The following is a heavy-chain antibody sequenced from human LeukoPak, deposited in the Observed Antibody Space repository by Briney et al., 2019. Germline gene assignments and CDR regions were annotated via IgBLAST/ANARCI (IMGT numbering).Heavy chain of an antibody. V-gene: IGHV1-69*13. D-gene: IGHD2-2*01. CDR3: AREQCSSTSCYYWFDP. Sequence: SVKVSCKASGTTFRSYAINWVRQAPGQGLEWMGAIIPSFGTVKYAQKFQGRVTMTADESTSTAYMDLNYLRSDDTAVYFCAREQCSSTSCYYWFDPWGQGTLVTVSS. CDR1: GTTFRSYA. J-gene: IGHJ5*02. CDR2: IIPSFGTV.